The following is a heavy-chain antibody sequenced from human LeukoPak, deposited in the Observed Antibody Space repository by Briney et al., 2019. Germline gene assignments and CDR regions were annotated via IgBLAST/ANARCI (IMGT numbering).Heavy chain of an antibody. D-gene: IGHD1-26*01. V-gene: IGHV1-18*01. CDR1: GYTFTSYG. J-gene: IGHJ5*02. CDR2: ISAYNGNT. Sequence: ASVKVSCKASGYTFTSYGISWVRQAPGQGLKWMGWISAYNGNTNQAQKFQGRVTMTTDTSTSTAYMELRSLRSDDTAVYYCARDGTRAYNWFDPRGQGTLVTVSS. CDR3: ARDGTRAYNWFDP.